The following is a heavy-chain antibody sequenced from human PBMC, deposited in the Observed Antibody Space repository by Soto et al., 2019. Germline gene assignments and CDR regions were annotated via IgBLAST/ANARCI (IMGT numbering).Heavy chain of an antibody. J-gene: IGHJ4*02. CDR2: VTYEEPVI. Sequence: QVQLVESGGGVVQPGRSLRLSCAASGFTFSDCGMHWVRLAPGKGLEWVAVVTYEEPVIHYADSVRGRFTISSDNSKNMVSLKMDSLRVEETAGYYSVKEHSRGYCRTADYWGQGTLITVSS. CDR1: GFTFSDCG. D-gene: IGHD6-25*01. CDR3: VKEHSRGYCRTADY. V-gene: IGHV3-30*18.